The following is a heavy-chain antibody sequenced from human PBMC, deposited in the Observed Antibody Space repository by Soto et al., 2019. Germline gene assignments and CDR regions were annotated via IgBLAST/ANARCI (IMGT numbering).Heavy chain of an antibody. CDR1: GCTLSSYA. CDR2: IIPIFSTA. D-gene: IGHD6-13*01. Sequence: GFAVNVPCQASGCTLSSYAISWVLQSPAQGLQWMGGIIPIFSTANYAQKFQGRVTITADESTSTAYMELSSLRSEDTAVYYCARTHRPDSSLDGMDVWGQGTTVTVSS. CDR3: ARTHRPDSSLDGMDV. J-gene: IGHJ6*02. V-gene: IGHV1-69*13.